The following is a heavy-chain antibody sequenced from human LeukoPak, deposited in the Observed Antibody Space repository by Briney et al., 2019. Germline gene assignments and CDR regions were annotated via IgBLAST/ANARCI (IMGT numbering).Heavy chain of an antibody. V-gene: IGHV3-30*18. CDR3: AKEDVSSGYFDY. D-gene: IGHD6-19*01. J-gene: IGHJ4*02. CDR2: ISYDGSNK. CDR1: GFNFSIYG. Sequence: GGSLRLSCAASGFNFSIYGMHWVRQAPGKGLEWVAVISYDGSNKYYADSVKGRFTISRDNSKNTLYLQMNSLRAEDTAVYYCAKEDVSSGYFDYWGQGTLVTVSS.